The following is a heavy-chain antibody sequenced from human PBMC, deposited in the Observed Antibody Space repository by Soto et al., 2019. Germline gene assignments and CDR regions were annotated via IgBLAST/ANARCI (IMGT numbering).Heavy chain of an antibody. Sequence: SETLSLTCSFSGDSVTSHYLTWIRQSPEKGLEWIGYMHYTGSSHYNPSLKSRLTISVDTSKNQFSLKLTSVTAADTAVYYCARGRREFYYGSGSFMDVWGKGTTVTVSS. CDR2: MHYTGSS. CDR3: ARGRREFYYGSGSFMDV. D-gene: IGHD3-10*01. CDR1: GDSVTSHY. J-gene: IGHJ6*03. V-gene: IGHV4-59*02.